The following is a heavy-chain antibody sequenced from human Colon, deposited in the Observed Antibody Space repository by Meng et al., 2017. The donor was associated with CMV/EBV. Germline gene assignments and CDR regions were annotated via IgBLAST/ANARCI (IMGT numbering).Heavy chain of an antibody. CDR2: IYSVPSSI. V-gene: IGHV3-23*03. Sequence: GGSLRLSCEASGFTFNMHAMNWVRQAPGKGLEWVSVIYSVPSSIYYADSVRGRFTISRDNSKNTLFLQMDSLRAEDTGIYYCARGVIAVGQRHYFDHWGQGTLVTVSS. J-gene: IGHJ4*02. CDR3: ARGVIAVGQRHYFDH. D-gene: IGHD6-19*01. CDR1: GFTFNMHA.